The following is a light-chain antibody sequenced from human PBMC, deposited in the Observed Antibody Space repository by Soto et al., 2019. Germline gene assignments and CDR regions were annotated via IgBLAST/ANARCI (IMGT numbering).Light chain of an antibody. CDR2: RAS. J-gene: IGKJ2*01. CDR3: QQYNNWPYT. V-gene: IGKV3-15*01. CDR1: QHVSSN. Sequence: EIVMTQSPATLSVSPGGSATLSCRASQHVSSNFAWYRQKPGQAPTLLIYRASTRATGIPARFSGSGSGTEFTLTSSSLQSEDFVVYYCQQYNNWPYTFGQGTKLEIK.